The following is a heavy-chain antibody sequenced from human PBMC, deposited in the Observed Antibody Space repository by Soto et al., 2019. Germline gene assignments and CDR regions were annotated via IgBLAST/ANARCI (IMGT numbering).Heavy chain of an antibody. CDR2: IIHIFGTA. V-gene: IGHV1-69*12. J-gene: IGHJ5*02. Sequence: QVQLVQSGAEVKKPGSSVKVSCKASGGTFSSYAISWVRQAPGQGLEWMRGIIHIFGTANYAQKFQGRVTIPADESRSTAYMDLSIMRSDDTAVYYCARDPEAHNWFDPWGQGTLVTVSS. CDR3: ARDPEAHNWFDP. CDR1: GGTFSSYA.